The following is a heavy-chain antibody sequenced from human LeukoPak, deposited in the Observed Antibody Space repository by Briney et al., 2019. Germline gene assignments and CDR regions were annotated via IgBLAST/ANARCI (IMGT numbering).Heavy chain of an antibody. D-gene: IGHD4-17*01. CDR1: GFTFSSYA. Sequence: GGSLRLSCAASGFTFSSYAMSWVRQAPGKGLEWVSAISGSGGSTYYADSVKGRFTISRDNPKNTLYLQMNSLRAEDTAVYYCAKALSTVTTSGYFDYWGQGTLVTVSS. CDR3: AKALSTVTTSGYFDY. CDR2: ISGSGGST. V-gene: IGHV3-23*01. J-gene: IGHJ4*02.